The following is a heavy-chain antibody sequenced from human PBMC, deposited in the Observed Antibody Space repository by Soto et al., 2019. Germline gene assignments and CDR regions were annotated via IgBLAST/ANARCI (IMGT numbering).Heavy chain of an antibody. CDR1: GYSISSSNW. Sequence: QVQLQESGPGLVKPSDTLSLTCAVSGYSISSSNWWGWIRQPPGKGLEWNGYIYYSGTTYYNPSLKSRVTMSVDTSKDQFSLKLTSVTAVDTVVYYCARREIQGPIDYWGQGTLVTVSS. CDR3: ARREIQGPIDY. CDR2: IYYSGTT. V-gene: IGHV4-28*01. J-gene: IGHJ4*02. D-gene: IGHD1-26*01.